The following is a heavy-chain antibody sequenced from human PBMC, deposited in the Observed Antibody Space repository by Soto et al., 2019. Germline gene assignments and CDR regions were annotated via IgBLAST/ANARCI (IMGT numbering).Heavy chain of an antibody. CDR1: GGSISGSGYY. D-gene: IGHD6-25*01. V-gene: IGHV4-39*01. CDR2: IYYSGTT. J-gene: IGHJ6*02. Sequence: PSETLSLTCTVSGGSISGSGYYWGWIRQPPGKGLEWIGSIYYSGTTFYNPSLKSRVTISVDTSKNQFSLNLNSVTAADTAVYYCARPAEASYYYFGMDVWGQGTTVTVSS. CDR3: ARPAEASYYYFGMDV.